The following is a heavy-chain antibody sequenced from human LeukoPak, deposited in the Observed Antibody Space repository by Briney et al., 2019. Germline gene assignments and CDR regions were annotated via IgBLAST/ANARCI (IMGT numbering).Heavy chain of an antibody. CDR3: AKDGGLDKYGYNPLDN. CDR2: ISWNRGII. Sequence: GGSLRLSCAASGFTFEDYAMHWVRQVPGKGLEWVSGISWNRGIIEYADFVKGRFTNSRDNAKNSLYLQMNSLRVEDTALYYCAKDGGLDKYGYNPLDNWGQGTLVTVSS. J-gene: IGHJ4*02. V-gene: IGHV3-9*01. CDR1: GFTFEDYA. D-gene: IGHD5-24*01.